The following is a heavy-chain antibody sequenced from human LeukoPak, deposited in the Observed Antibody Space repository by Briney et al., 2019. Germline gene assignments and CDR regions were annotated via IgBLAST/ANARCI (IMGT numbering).Heavy chain of an antibody. CDR1: GGSISSDNYY. Sequence: SETLSLTCTVSGGSISSDNYYWTWIRLPAGKGLEWIGRIYTSGSTSYNPSLKSRVSISLDTSKNQFFLKLSSVTATDTAVYYCATSNGPNLFDPWGQGTLVTVSS. D-gene: IGHD1-1*01. J-gene: IGHJ5*02. CDR2: IYTSGST. V-gene: IGHV4-61*02. CDR3: ATSNGPNLFDP.